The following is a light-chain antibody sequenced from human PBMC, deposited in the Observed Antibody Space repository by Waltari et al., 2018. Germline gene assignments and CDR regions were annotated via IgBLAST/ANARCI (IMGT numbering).Light chain of an antibody. CDR2: EVN. J-gene: IGLJ2*01. CDR1: YNDVETYNL. Sequence: QSALTQPASVSGSPGQSITISCSGTYNDVETYNLVSWYQHSPGKAPKLLIYEVNRGPSGVFNRFAGSKSGNTASLTISGLQAEDEADYYCCSYARAGTLLFGGGTKLTVL. V-gene: IGLV2-23*02. CDR3: CSYARAGTLL.